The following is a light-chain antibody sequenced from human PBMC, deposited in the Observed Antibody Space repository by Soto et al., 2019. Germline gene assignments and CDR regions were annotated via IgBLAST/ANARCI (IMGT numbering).Light chain of an antibody. V-gene: IGKV3-11*01. CDR2: DAS. J-gene: IGKJ1*01. CDR1: QSVSSF. Sequence: EIVLTQSPAPLSLSPGERATPSCRASQSVSSFLAWYQQKPGQAPRLLIYDASHRATGIPARFSGSGSGTDFTLTISSLEPEDFAVYYCQQRSNWPKTFGQGTKVDIK. CDR3: QQRSNWPKT.